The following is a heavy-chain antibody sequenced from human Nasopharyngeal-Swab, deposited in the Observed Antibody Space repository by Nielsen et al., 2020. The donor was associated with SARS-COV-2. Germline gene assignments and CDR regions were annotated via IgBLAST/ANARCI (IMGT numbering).Heavy chain of an antibody. V-gene: IGHV2-70*01. CDR3: ARAQTSSWAVRYYYYMDV. J-gene: IGHJ6*03. CDR2: IDWDDDK. Sequence: WIRQPPGKAQEWLALIDWDDDKYYSTSLRTRLTISKDTSKNQVVLTMTNMDPVDTAPYYCARAQTSSWAVRYYYYMDVWGKGTTVTVSS. D-gene: IGHD6-13*01.